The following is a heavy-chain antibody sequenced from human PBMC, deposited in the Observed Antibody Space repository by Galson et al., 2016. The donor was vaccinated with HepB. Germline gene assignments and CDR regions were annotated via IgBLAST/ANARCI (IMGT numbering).Heavy chain of an antibody. V-gene: IGHV3-30*04. CDR1: GFSFNNYA. Sequence: SLRLSCAVSGFSFNNYALHWVRQAPGKGLEWVAVISNDGNNKYYADSVKGRFTISRDDSKNTLYLQMNSLRAEDTAVYYCARETVDTVMYYYDGMDVWGQGTTVTVSS. CDR3: ARETVDTVMYYYDGMDV. D-gene: IGHD5-18*01. CDR2: ISNDGNNK. J-gene: IGHJ6*02.